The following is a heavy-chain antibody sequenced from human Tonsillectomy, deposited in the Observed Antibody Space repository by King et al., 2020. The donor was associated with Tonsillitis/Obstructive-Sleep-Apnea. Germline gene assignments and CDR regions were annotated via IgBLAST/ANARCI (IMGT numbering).Heavy chain of an antibody. CDR2: ISSSGNTM. V-gene: IGHV3-48*03. J-gene: IGHJ5*02. CDR1: GFTFSSYE. CDR3: ARGGSPGDGYNAWFAP. D-gene: IGHD5-24*01. Sequence: VQLVESGGGLVQPGGSLRLSCAASGFTFSSYEMNWVRQAPGKGLEWVSYISSSGNTMYYADSVKGRLTISRDNAKNSLYVQMNSLRDDDTAIYYCARGGSPGDGYNAWFAPWGQGTLVTVSS.